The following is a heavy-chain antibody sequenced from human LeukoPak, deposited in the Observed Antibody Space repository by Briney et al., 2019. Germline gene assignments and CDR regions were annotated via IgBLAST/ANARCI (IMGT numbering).Heavy chain of an antibody. V-gene: IGHV3-30-3*01. Sequence: GGSLRLSCAASGFTFSSYAMHWVRQAPGKGLEWVAVISYDGSNKYYADSAKGRFTISRDNSKNTLYLQMNSLRAEDTAVYYCARARSGWSPFGDYWGQGTLVTVSS. CDR1: GFTFSSYA. J-gene: IGHJ4*02. CDR2: ISYDGSNK. CDR3: ARARSGWSPFGDY. D-gene: IGHD6-19*01.